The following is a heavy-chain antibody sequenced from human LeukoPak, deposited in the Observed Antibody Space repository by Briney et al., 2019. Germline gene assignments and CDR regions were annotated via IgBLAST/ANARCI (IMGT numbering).Heavy chain of an antibody. V-gene: IGHV4-61*03. CDR1: GASASRNSYH. CDR2: HSGNS. CDR3: ATYYVGVGGRGH. Sequence: PSETLSLTCTVSGASASRNSYHWSWIRQAPGEVLEWIGHSGNSDYKPSLKSRITISTDTSNNHFSLNLVSVTAADTAVYYCATYYVGVGGRGHWGPGTLVTVSS. J-gene: IGHJ4*02. D-gene: IGHD3-16*01.